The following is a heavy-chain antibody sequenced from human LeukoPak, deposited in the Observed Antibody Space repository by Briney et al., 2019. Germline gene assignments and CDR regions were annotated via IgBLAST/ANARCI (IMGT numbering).Heavy chain of an antibody. J-gene: IGHJ4*02. Sequence: GGSLRLSCAASGFTFSSYSMNWVRQAPGKGLEWVSSISSSWSYIYYADSVKGRFTISRDNAKNSLYLQMNSLRAEDTAVYYCARDRGYEVDYWGQGTLVTVSS. D-gene: IGHD3-16*01. CDR3: ARDRGYEVDY. V-gene: IGHV3-21*01. CDR1: GFTFSSYS. CDR2: ISSSWSYI.